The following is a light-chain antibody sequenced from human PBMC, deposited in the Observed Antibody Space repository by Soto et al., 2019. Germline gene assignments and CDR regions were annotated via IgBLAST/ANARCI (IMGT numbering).Light chain of an antibody. Sequence: DIQMTQSPSSLSASVGDRVTITFRASQSISSYLNWYQQKPGKAPKLLIYAASSLQSGVPPRFSGSGSGTDFTLTISSLQPEDFATYYCQQSYSTLSLTFGGGTKVDIK. CDR2: AAS. J-gene: IGKJ4*01. CDR3: QQSYSTLSLT. V-gene: IGKV1-39*01. CDR1: QSISSY.